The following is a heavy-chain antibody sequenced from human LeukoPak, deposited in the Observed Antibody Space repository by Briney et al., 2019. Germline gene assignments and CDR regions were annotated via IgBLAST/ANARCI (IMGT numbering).Heavy chain of an antibody. J-gene: IGHJ6*03. CDR2: ISADNGNT. D-gene: IGHD6-13*01. CDR1: GYSFSTYG. CDR3: ARDKSSSWKEESEYYYYYMDV. V-gene: IGHV1-18*01. Sequence: ASVKVSCKASGYSFSTYGISWVRQAPGQGLEWMGWISADNGNTNYAQKFQGRVTMTTDTSTSTAYMELRSLRSDDTAVYYCARDKSSSWKEESEYYYYYMDVWGKGTTVTISS.